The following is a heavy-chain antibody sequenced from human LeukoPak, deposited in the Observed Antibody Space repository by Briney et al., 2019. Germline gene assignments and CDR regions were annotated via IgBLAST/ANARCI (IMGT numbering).Heavy chain of an antibody. V-gene: IGHV4-39*07. CDR1: GGSISSSNFY. Sequence: SETLSLTCTASGGSISSSNFYWGWIRQPPGKGLEWIGSIYYSGSTYYNPSLKSRVTISVDTSKNQFSLRLSSLTAADTALYYCARDRKYYYHMDVWGKGTTVTVSS. D-gene: IGHD1-14*01. J-gene: IGHJ6*03. CDR2: IYYSGST. CDR3: ARDRKYYYHMDV.